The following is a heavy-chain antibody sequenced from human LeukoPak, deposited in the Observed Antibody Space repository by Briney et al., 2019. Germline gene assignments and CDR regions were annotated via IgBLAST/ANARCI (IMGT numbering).Heavy chain of an antibody. Sequence: PGGSLRLSCAASGSTFSSYSMNWVRQAPGKGLEWVSSISSSSSSYIYYADSVKGRFTISRDNAKNSLYLQMNSLRAEDTAVYYCARDFRSAAAGTADYWGQGTLVTVSS. CDR2: ISSSSSSYI. V-gene: IGHV3-21*01. J-gene: IGHJ4*02. D-gene: IGHD6-13*01. CDR1: GSTFSSYS. CDR3: ARDFRSAAAGTADY.